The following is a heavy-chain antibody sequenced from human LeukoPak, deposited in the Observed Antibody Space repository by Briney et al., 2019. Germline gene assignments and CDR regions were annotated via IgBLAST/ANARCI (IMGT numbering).Heavy chain of an antibody. Sequence: GGSLRLSCAASGFTFGTHAMTWVRQAPGKGLEWVSGMSGRGDTSYYADSVKGRFTISRGNSKNTLFLQMNSLRAEDTAVYYCAKLAGIRGWFVYYFDYWGQGTVVTVS. CDR1: GFTFGTHA. V-gene: IGHV3-23*01. J-gene: IGHJ4*02. CDR3: AKLAGIRGWFVYYFDY. D-gene: IGHD6-19*01. CDR2: MSGRGDTS.